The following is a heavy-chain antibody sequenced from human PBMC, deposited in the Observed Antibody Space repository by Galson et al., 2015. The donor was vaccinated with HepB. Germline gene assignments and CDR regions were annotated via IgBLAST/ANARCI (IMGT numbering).Heavy chain of an antibody. J-gene: IGHJ4*02. Sequence: SVKVSCKASGFTFTSSAVQWVRQARGQRLEWIGWINAGNGNTKYSQKFQGRVTITRDTSATTAYMDLSSLRSEDTAVYYCARALDTQLGELSLCFDYWGQGSLVIVSS. CDR3: ARALDTQLGELSLCFDY. D-gene: IGHD3-16*02. CDR2: INAGNGNT. V-gene: IGHV1-3*01. CDR1: GFTFTSSA.